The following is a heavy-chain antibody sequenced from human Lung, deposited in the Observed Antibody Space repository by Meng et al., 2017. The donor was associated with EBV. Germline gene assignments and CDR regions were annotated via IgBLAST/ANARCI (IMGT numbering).Heavy chain of an antibody. CDR3: ARLRLVWMFDY. J-gene: IGHJ4*02. CDR1: GGPVESGAYY. V-gene: IGHV4-31*03. D-gene: IGHD6-19*01. CDR2: IYYSGST. Sequence: VPRLESAPGVFTTNQPLSLTCRVSGGPVESGAYYWSWTRQRPGKGLEWIGYIYYSGSTFYTPSLKSRATLSVDTSKNQFSLKLNSVTAADTAVYYCARLRLVWMFDYWGQGALVTVSS.